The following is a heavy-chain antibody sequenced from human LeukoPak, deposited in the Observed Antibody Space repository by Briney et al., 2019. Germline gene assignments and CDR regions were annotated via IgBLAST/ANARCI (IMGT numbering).Heavy chain of an antibody. CDR3: AKDLETKYCIDY. J-gene: IGHJ4*02. Sequence: SLRLSCVTPGFTFRRSAMHWVRQAPGRGLEWIAFISYDGGTKYYADSVKGRFTISRDNFKNTLSLQMDSLRAEDTAVYYCAKDLETKYCIDYWGQGTLATVSS. D-gene: IGHD2-15*01. CDR1: GFTFRRSA. V-gene: IGHV3-30*18. CDR2: ISYDGGTK.